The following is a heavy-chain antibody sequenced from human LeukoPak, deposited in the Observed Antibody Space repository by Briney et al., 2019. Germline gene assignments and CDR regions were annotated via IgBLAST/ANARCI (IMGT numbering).Heavy chain of an antibody. CDR1: GGSISSSSYY. CDR3: ASIGRSSWYYYYYYMDV. CDR2: IYYSGST. Sequence: PSETLSLTCTVSGGSISSSSYYWGWIRQPPGKGLEWIGSIYYSGSTYYNPSLKSRVTISVDTSKNQFSLKLSSVTAADTAVYYCASIGRSSWYYYYYYMDVWGKGTTVTISS. D-gene: IGHD6-13*01. V-gene: IGHV4-39*01. J-gene: IGHJ6*03.